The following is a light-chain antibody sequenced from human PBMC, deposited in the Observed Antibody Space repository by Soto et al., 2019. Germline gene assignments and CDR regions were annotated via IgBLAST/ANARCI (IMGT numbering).Light chain of an antibody. CDR3: SSYTSTSTPLV. CDR2: DVS. Sequence: QSALTQSASVSGSPGQSITISCTGTSSDVGGYNYVSWYQQHPGKAPKLMIYDVSNRPSGVSNRFSGSKSGNTASLTISGLQPEDEADYYCSSYTSTSTPLVFGGGTKLTVL. J-gene: IGLJ2*01. V-gene: IGLV2-14*03. CDR1: SSDVGGYNY.